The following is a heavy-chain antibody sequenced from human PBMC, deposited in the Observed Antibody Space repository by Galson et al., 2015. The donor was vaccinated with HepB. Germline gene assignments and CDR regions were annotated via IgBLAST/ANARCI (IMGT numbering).Heavy chain of an antibody. V-gene: IGHV2-5*02. J-gene: IGHJ4*02. Sequence: PALVKPTQTLTLTCTFSGFSLSTSGVGVGWIRQPPGKALEWLALIYWDDDKRYSPSLKSRLTITKDTSKNQVVLTMTNMDPVDTATYYCARTRTSSYSYGPNDYWGQGTLVTVSS. CDR1: GFSLSTSGVG. CDR3: ARTRTSSYSYGPNDY. D-gene: IGHD5-18*01. CDR2: IYWDDDK.